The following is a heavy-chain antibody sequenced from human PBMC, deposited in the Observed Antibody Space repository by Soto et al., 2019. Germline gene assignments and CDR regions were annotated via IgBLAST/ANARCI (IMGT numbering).Heavy chain of an antibody. J-gene: IGHJ4*02. CDR1: GFTFSSYS. D-gene: IGHD6-6*01. CDR3: ARDLYSSSARYFDY. V-gene: IGHV3-21*01. CDR2: ISSSSSYI. Sequence: GGSLRLCYAASGFTFSSYSMNWVRQAPGKGLEWVSSISSSSSYIYYADSVKGRFTISRDNAKNSLYLQMNSLRAEDTAVYYCARDLYSSSARYFDYWGQGTLVTVSS.